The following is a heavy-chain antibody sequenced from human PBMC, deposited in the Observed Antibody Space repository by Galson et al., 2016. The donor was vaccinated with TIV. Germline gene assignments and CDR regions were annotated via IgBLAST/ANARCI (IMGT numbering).Heavy chain of an antibody. Sequence: SVKVSCKASGYTFTRHYMHWVRQAPGQGLEWMGIINPITGITTYAQNFQGRVTMTRDTSTSTVQMELSSLRSEDTAVYYCASWFDSSGYYSFDYWGQGSLITVSS. J-gene: IGHJ4*02. CDR2: INPITGIT. CDR3: ASWFDSSGYYSFDY. V-gene: IGHV1-46*01. CDR1: GYTFTRHY. D-gene: IGHD3-22*01.